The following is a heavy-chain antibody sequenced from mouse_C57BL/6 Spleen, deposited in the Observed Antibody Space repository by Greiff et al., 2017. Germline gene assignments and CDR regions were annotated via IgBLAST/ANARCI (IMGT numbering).Heavy chain of an antibody. D-gene: IGHD2-4*01. CDR1: GYAFTNYL. J-gene: IGHJ1*03. CDR2: INPGSGGT. V-gene: IGHV1-54*01. Sequence: VKLQESGAELVRPGTSVKVSCKASGYAFTNYLIEWVKQRPGQGLEWIGVINPGSGGTNYNEKFKGKATLTADKSSSTAYMQLSSLTSEDSAVDFCARKRDYHWYFDVWGTGTTVTVSS. CDR3: ARKRDYHWYFDV.